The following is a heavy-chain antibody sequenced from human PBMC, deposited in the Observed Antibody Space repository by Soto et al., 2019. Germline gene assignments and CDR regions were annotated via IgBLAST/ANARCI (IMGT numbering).Heavy chain of an antibody. Sequence: EVQLVESGGGLVKPGGSLRLSCAASGFTFSGSSMNWVRQAPGKGLEWVSSISSSGSYIYFPDSLRGRVTISRDNAKCLVFLQMDSLRAEDTAVYFCARDLNPRLSCSSDWGQGVLVTVSS. CDR3: ARDLNPRLSCSSD. D-gene: IGHD3-10*02. CDR2: ISSSGSYI. V-gene: IGHV3-21*02. CDR1: GFTFSGSS. J-gene: IGHJ4*02.